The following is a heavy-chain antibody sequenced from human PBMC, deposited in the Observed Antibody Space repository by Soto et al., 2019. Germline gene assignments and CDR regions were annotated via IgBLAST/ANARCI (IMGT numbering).Heavy chain of an antibody. J-gene: IGHJ4*02. D-gene: IGHD1-20*01. V-gene: IGHV4-39*01. CDR1: GASISGSYYY. Sequence: PSETLSLTCAVSGASISGSYYYWAWLRQSPGKGPEWIGSVFYTGFTSYNPSLESRVSVSVDTSKSQFSLKLSAVTAADTAVYYCATSKKGYNWNYFDHWGQAALVTVSX. CDR2: VFYTGFT. CDR3: ATSKKGYNWNYFDH.